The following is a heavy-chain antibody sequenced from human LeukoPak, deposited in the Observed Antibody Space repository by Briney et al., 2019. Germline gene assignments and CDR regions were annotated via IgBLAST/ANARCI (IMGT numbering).Heavy chain of an antibody. D-gene: IGHD6-13*01. CDR3: ARDTSSSWYYFDH. Sequence: GGSLRLSCAASGFTFRNYGMHWVRQAPGKGLEWVAVIWSDGSTKYYAESVQGRFTISRDTSKNRLYLQLNSLRVEDTAVFYCARDTSSSWYYFDHWGQGALVTVSS. V-gene: IGHV3-33*01. J-gene: IGHJ4*02. CDR1: GFTFRNYG. CDR2: IWSDGSTK.